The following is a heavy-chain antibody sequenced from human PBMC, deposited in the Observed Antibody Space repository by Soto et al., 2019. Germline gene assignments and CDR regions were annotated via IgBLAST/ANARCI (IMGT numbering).Heavy chain of an antibody. J-gene: IGHJ5*02. CDR2: ITGSGDTT. CDR1: KFTFSSFP. Sequence: EVQLLESGGGLVQPGGSLRLSCIASKFTFSSFPMGWLRQAPGKGLEWVSTITGSGDTTYYADSVRGRFTVSRDNSKNTLYLQMNSLGAEDTAVYFCAKKAVVTLASVWFDAWGPGTLVTVSS. D-gene: IGHD2-21*02. CDR3: AKKAVVTLASVWFDA. V-gene: IGHV3-23*01.